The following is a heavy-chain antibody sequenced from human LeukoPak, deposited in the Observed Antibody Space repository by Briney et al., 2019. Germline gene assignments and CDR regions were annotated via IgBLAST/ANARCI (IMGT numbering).Heavy chain of an antibody. CDR3: ARGQVPAGRGYSWFDP. CDR2: INARGDT. V-gene: IGHV4-34*01. Sequence: PSETLSLTCAVYGWSFNDYYWNWIRQPLGKRLEWIGEINARGDTNYTTSLKSRVTISVDSSKNQFALTCTSMCAADTAIYCCARGQVPAGRGYSWFDPWGQGTLVTVSS. J-gene: IGHJ5*02. CDR1: GWSFNDYY. D-gene: IGHD2-2*01.